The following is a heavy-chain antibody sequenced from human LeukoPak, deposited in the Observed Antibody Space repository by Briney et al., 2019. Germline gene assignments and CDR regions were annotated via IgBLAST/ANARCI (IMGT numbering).Heavy chain of an antibody. D-gene: IGHD2-2*01. J-gene: IGHJ6*03. Sequence: PGGSLRLSCAASGFTVSTYAMHWVRQAPGKGLEWVAVISYDGNNKYYADSVKGRFTISRDNSKNTLYLQMNSLRAEDTAVYYCARQYCSSTSCHHYYYYYMAVWGKGTTVTVPS. CDR2: ISYDGNNK. CDR1: GFTVSTYA. V-gene: IGHV3-30*04. CDR3: ARQYCSSTSCHHYYYYYMAV.